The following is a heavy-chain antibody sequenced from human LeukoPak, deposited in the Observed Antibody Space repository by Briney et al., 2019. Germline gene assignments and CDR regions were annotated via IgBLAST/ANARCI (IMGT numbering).Heavy chain of an antibody. D-gene: IGHD6-13*01. J-gene: IGHJ4*02. CDR1: GYTFTGYY. V-gene: IGHV1-2*02. CDR3: ARPTGPSGYSSSWYYFDY. CDR2: INPNSGGT. Sequence: ASVKVSCKASGYTFTGYYMHWVRQAPGQGLEWMGWINPNSGGTNYAQKFQGRVTITRDTSASTAYMELSSLRSEDTAVYYCARPTGPSGYSSSWYYFDYWGQGTLVTVSS.